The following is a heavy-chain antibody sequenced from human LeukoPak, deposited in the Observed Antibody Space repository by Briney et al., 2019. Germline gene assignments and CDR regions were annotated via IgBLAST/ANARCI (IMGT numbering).Heavy chain of an antibody. D-gene: IGHD2-15*01. J-gene: IGHJ6*02. V-gene: IGHV1-3*01. CDR2: ISAGNGNT. CDR1: GYTFTSYY. Sequence: ASVKVSCKASGYTFTSYYMHWVRQAPGQRLEWMGWISAGNGNTKYSQKFQGRVTITRDTSASTAYMELSSLRSEDTAVYYCARAQYCSGGSCYSKGWNYYYYGMDVWGQGTTVTVSS. CDR3: ARAQYCSGGSCYSKGWNYYYYGMDV.